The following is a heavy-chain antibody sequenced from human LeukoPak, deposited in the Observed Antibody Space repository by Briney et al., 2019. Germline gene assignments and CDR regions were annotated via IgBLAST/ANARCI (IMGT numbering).Heavy chain of an antibody. J-gene: IGHJ3*02. CDR2: IIPIFGTA. Sequence: SVKVSCKASGGTFSSYAISWVRQAPGHGLEWMGRIIPIFGTANYAQKFQGRVTITTDESTSTAYMELSSLRSEDTAVYYCARGNWNYVGVNAFDIWGQGTMVTVSS. CDR1: GGTFSSYA. D-gene: IGHD1-7*01. V-gene: IGHV1-69*05. CDR3: ARGNWNYVGVNAFDI.